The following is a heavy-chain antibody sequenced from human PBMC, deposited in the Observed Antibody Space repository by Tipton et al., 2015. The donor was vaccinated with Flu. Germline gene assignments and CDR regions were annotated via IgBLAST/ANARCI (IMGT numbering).Heavy chain of an antibody. J-gene: IGHJ4*02. CDR1: GFTFSSYG. V-gene: IGHV3-33*01. D-gene: IGHD7-27*01. CDR2: IWYDGSNK. CDR3: ARDGDPSFTGTHFDY. Sequence: SLRLSCAASGFTFSSYGMHWVRQAPGKGLEWVAVIWYDGSNKYYADSVKGRFTISRDNSKNTLYLLMNSLRAEDTAVYYCARDGDPSFTGTHFDYWGQGTLVTVSS.